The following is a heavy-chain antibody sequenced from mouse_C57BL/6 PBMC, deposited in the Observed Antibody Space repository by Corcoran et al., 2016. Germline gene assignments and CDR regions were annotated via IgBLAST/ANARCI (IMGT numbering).Heavy chain of an antibody. CDR2: INTYSGVP. Sequence: QIPLVQSGPELKKPGETVKISCKASGYTFTTYGMSWVKQAPGKGLKWMGWINTYSGVPTYADDFKGRFAFSLDTSASTAYLQINNLKNEDTATYFCARSITTVAHYVDYWGQGTTLTVSS. CDR3: ARSITTVAHYVDY. J-gene: IGHJ2*01. D-gene: IGHD1-1*01. CDR1: GYTFTTYG. V-gene: IGHV9-3*01.